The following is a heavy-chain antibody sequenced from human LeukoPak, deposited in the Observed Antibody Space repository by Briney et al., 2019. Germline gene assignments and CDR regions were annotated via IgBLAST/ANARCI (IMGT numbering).Heavy chain of an antibody. J-gene: IGHJ4*02. Sequence: GGPLTLSWVPSGSIINNFRSPWPRRPPAKGEELETIKWNGERKKFYAQSVKGRFTISRDNSQNTQYLQKNRRRAEDTAVYYCGRDSLGGDYWGQGTLVTVSS. CDR3: GRDSLGGDY. V-gene: IGHV3-33*08. CDR1: GSIINNFR. D-gene: IGHD3-16*01. CDR2: KWNGERKK.